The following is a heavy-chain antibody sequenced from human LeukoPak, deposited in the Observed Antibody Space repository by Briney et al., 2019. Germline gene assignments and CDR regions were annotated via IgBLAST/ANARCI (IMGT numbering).Heavy chain of an antibody. Sequence: ASVKVSCKASGYTFTSYGISWVRQAPGQGLEWMGWISAYNGNTNYAQKLQGRVTMTTDTSTSTAYMELRSLRSDDTAVYYCARGRKSITIFGVVIIGDAFDIWGQGTMVTVSS. J-gene: IGHJ3*02. CDR3: ARGRKSITIFGVVIIGDAFDI. CDR1: GYTFTSYG. D-gene: IGHD3-3*01. V-gene: IGHV1-18*01. CDR2: ISAYNGNT.